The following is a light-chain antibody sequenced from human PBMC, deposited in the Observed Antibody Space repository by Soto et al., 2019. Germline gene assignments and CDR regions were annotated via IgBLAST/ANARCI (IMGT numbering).Light chain of an antibody. V-gene: IGLV2-14*01. CDR1: SGDVGGYNY. CDR3: SSYAASNNFYFV. J-gene: IGLJ3*02. CDR2: DVS. Sequence: QSALTQPASVSGSPGQSITISCTGTSGDVGGYNYVSWYQQHPSKAPKLMIYDVSHRPSGVSNRFSGSKSGNTASLTVSGLQAEDEADYYCSSYAASNNFYFVFGGGTKLTVL.